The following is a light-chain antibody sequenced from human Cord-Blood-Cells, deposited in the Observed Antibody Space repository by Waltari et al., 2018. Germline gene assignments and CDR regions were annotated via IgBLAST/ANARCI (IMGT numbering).Light chain of an antibody. CDR3: EQSYSSAWT. Sequence: IQMTQSRSYLSASVGDRFTITCRASQRIISYLNWYQQKPGKAPKLLIYAACSLQSGVQSRFRVSGSGTDFTLIIISLQPEDCETYYGEQSYSSAWTFGQGTKVVIE. CDR2: AAC. CDR1: QRIISY. J-gene: IGKJ1*01. V-gene: IGKV1-39*01.